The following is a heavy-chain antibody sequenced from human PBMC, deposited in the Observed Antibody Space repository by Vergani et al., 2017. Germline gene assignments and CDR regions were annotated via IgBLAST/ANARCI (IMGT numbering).Heavy chain of an antibody. CDR2: IYSGGSST. CDR1: GFTFSSYA. V-gene: IGHV3-23*03. Sequence: EVQLLESGGGLVQPGGSLRLSCAASGFTFSSYAMSWVRQAPGKGLEWVSVIYSGGSSTYYADSVKGRFTISRDNSKNTLYLQMNSLRAEDTAVYYCAKVPWDSSGWDYYFDYGGQGTLVTVSS. D-gene: IGHD6-19*01. J-gene: IGHJ4*02. CDR3: AKVPWDSSGWDYYFDY.